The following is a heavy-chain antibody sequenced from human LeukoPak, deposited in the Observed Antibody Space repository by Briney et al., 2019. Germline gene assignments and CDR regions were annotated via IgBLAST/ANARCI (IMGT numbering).Heavy chain of an antibody. Sequence: SVTVSCTASVGTFIIYAISWVRPAPGQGREWMGGIIPIFGTANYAQKFQGRVTITADESTSTAYMELSSLRSEDTAVYYCARARITMVRGVSDAFDIWGQGTMVTVSS. D-gene: IGHD3-10*01. V-gene: IGHV1-69*13. CDR3: ARARITMVRGVSDAFDI. J-gene: IGHJ3*02. CDR2: IIPIFGTA. CDR1: VGTFIIYA.